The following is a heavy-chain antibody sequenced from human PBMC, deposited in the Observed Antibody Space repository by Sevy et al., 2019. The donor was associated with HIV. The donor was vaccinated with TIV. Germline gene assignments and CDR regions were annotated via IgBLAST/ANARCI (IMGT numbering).Heavy chain of an antibody. J-gene: IGHJ2*01. D-gene: IGHD2-2*01. V-gene: IGHV3-9*01. CDR3: AKDVVVVPATSSGYFDL. CDR2: ITWNSDTI. Sequence: GGSLRLSCAASGFIFDDYAMHWVRQAPGKGLEWVSGITWNSDTIGYADSVKGRFTISRDNAKNSLYLQMNSLRREDSALYYCAKDVVVVPATSSGYFDLWGRGTLVTVSS. CDR1: GFIFDDYA.